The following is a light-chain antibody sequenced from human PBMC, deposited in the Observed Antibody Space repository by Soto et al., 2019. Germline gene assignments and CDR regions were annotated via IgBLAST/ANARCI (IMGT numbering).Light chain of an antibody. CDR1: QSVLYSSNNKNY. J-gene: IGKJ1*01. CDR2: WAS. Sequence: DIVMTQSPDSLAVSLGERATINCKSSQSVLYSSNNKNYLAWYQQKPGQPPKLLIYWASTRESGVPDRFSGSGSGTDFTLTISSLQAEEVAVYYCQQYYSTPRTVGQGTKVDIK. V-gene: IGKV4-1*01. CDR3: QQYYSTPRT.